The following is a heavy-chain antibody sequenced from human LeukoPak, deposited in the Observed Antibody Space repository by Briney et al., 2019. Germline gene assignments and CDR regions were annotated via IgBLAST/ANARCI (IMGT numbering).Heavy chain of an antibody. CDR3: AKGGDYPFDY. J-gene: IGHJ4*02. CDR2: ISGSGGST. CDR1: GITFSSYA. D-gene: IGHD4-11*01. V-gene: IGHV3-23*01. Sequence: GGSLRRSCVASGITFSSYAMSWVRQAPGKGLEWVSAISGSGGSTYYADSVKGRFTISRDNSKNTLYLQMNSLRAEDTAVYYCAKGGDYPFDYWGQGTLVTVSS.